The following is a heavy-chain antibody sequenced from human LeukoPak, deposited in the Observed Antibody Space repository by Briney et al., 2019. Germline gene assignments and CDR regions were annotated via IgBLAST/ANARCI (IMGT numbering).Heavy chain of an antibody. CDR3: ARHRGYSNYFDY. V-gene: IGHV4-59*08. CDR1: GGSISSYY. J-gene: IGHJ4*02. D-gene: IGHD4-11*01. CDR2: IYYSGST. Sequence: PSETLSLTCTVSGGSISSYYWSWIRQPPGKGLEWSGYIYYSGSTNYNPSLKSRVTISVDSSKNQISLKLSSVTAPDTAVYYCARHRGYSNYFDYWGQGTLVTVS.